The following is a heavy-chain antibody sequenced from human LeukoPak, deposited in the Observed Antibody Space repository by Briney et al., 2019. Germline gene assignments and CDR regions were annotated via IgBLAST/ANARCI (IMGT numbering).Heavy chain of an antibody. V-gene: IGHV1-46*01. CDR2: INPSGGST. Sequence: ASVKVSCKASGGTFSSYAISWVRLAPGQGLEWMGIINPSGGSTSYAQKFQGRVTMTRDTSTSTVYMELSSLRSEDTAVYYCARDGSMTVTYWFDPWGQGTLVTVSS. CDR3: ARDGSMTVTYWFDP. J-gene: IGHJ5*02. D-gene: IGHD4-17*01. CDR1: GGTFSSYA.